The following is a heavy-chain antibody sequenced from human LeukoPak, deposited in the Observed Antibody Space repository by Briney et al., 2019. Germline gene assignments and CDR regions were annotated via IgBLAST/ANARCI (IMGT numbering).Heavy chain of an antibody. CDR1: GYTFTGYY. Sequence: ASVKVSCKASGYTFTGYYIHWVRQAPGQGLEWMGWINPSSGGTNYAQKFQGRVTMTRDTSISTAYMELSRLRFDDTAVYYCARDGGVLTAQNRDYWGQGTLVTVSS. D-gene: IGHD3-16*01. CDR3: ARDGGVLTAQNRDY. V-gene: IGHV1-2*02. CDR2: INPSSGGT. J-gene: IGHJ4*02.